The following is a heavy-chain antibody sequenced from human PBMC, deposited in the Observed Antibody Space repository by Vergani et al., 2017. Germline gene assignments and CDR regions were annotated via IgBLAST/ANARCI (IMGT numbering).Heavy chain of an antibody. CDR3: ARHEKGGYNWNYPKNFDY. Sequence: EVQLVQSGAEVKTPGESLKISCKGSGYSFTSYWIGWVRQMPGKGLEWMGIIYPGDSDTRYSPSFQGQVTISADKSISTAYLQWSSLKASDTAMYYCARHEKGGYNWNYPKNFDYWGQGTLVTVSS. J-gene: IGHJ4*02. D-gene: IGHD1-7*01. CDR1: GYSFTSYW. V-gene: IGHV5-51*01. CDR2: IYPGDSDT.